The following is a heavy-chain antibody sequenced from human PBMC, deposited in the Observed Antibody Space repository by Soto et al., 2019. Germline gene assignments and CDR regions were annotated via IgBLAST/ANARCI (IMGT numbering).Heavy chain of an antibody. J-gene: IGHJ6*02. D-gene: IGHD2-15*01. CDR3: ARVGCSGGSCYPYYYYYGMDV. V-gene: IGHV3-74*01. Sequence: QPGGSLRLSCAASGFTFSSYWMHWVRQAPGKGLVWVSRINSDGSSTSYADSVKGRFTISRDNAKNTLYLQMNSLRAEDTAVYYCARVGCSGGSCYPYYYYYGMDVWGQGTTVTVSS. CDR2: INSDGSST. CDR1: GFTFSSYW.